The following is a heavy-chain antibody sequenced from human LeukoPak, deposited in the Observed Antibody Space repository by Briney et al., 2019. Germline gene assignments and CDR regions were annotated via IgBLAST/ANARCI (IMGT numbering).Heavy chain of an antibody. CDR3: ATEDSGYDYSES. CDR2: ISNSGSTM. D-gene: IGHD5-12*01. J-gene: IGHJ5*02. V-gene: IGHV3-48*03. Sequence: PGGSLRLSCAASGFTFSSYEMNWVRQAPGKGLEWVSYISNSGSTMYYADSVKGRFTISRDNAKNSLYLQMNSLRADDTAVYYCATEDSGYDYSESWGQGTLVTVSS. CDR1: GFTFSSYE.